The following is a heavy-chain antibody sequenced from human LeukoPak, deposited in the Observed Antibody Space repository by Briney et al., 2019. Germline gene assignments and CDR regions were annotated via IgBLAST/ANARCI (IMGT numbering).Heavy chain of an antibody. J-gene: IGHJ5*02. Sequence: ASVKVSCKAFGYTFTRYYLHWVRQAPGQGLEWMGWINPNSDGTNYAQKFQGRVTMTRDTSITTAYTELSRLTSDDTAIYYCARASAGIAGAWFDPWGQGTLVTVSS. CDR3: ARASAGIAGAWFDP. CDR1: GYTFTRYY. V-gene: IGHV1-2*02. D-gene: IGHD6-13*01. CDR2: INPNSDGT.